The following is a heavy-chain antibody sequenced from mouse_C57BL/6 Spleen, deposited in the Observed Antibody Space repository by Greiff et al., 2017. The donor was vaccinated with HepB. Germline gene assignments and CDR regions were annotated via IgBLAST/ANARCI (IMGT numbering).Heavy chain of an antibody. CDR3: ARYRYYYFDY. D-gene: IGHD1-1*01. J-gene: IGHJ2*01. V-gene: IGHV1-80*01. Sequence: VQLQESGAELVKPGASVKISCKASGYAFSSYRMNWVKQRPGKGLEWIGQIYPGDGDTNYNGKFKGKATLTADKSSSTAYMQLNSLTSEDSAVYFCARYRYYYFDYWGQGTTLTVSS. CDR2: IYPGDGDT. CDR1: GYAFSSYR.